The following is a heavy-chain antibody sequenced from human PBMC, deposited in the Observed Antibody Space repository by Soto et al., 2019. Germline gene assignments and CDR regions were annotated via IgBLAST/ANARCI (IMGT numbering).Heavy chain of an antibody. V-gene: IGHV3-53*01. D-gene: IGHD2-8*01. CDR1: GFTVSSTY. CDR3: ARDRLAVGVREYYGMDV. CDR2: TYSGGST. J-gene: IGHJ6*02. Sequence: EVQLVESGGGLIQPGGSLRLSCAASGFTVSSTYMSWVRQAPRKGLEWVSITYSGGSTHYADSVKGRFTISRDNSKNTXDLEMNSLRAEDTAVYYCARDRLAVGVREYYGMDVWGQGTTVTVSS.